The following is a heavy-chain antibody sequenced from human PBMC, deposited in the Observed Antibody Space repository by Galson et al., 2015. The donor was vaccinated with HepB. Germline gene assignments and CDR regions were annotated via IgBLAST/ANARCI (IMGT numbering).Heavy chain of an antibody. CDR2: IRNDGIYK. V-gene: IGHV3-74*03. D-gene: IGHD5-18*01. CDR1: GFTFSSYW. J-gene: IGHJ4*02. CDR3: VRENTALSSRHDF. Sequence: SLRLSCAASGFTFSSYWMHWVRQAPGKGLVWVSRIRNDGIYKTYADSVKGRFTISRDNAKNTLYLEMNSLRVEDTAMYYCVRENTALSSRHDFWGQGTLVTVSS.